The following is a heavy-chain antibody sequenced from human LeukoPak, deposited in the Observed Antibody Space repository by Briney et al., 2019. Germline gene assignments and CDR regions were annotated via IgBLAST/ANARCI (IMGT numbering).Heavy chain of an antibody. Sequence: GASVKVSCKASGYTFTSYYPYWVRQAPGQGLEWMGVINPSGGSTTSAQKFQGRVTMTRDTSTSTVYMELRSLRSEDTAVYYCARGPGPADDGGGYCFDYWGQGTLVAVSS. CDR1: GYTFTSYY. J-gene: IGHJ4*02. D-gene: IGHD3-22*01. V-gene: IGHV1-46*01. CDR3: ARGPGPADDGGGYCFDY. CDR2: INPSGGST.